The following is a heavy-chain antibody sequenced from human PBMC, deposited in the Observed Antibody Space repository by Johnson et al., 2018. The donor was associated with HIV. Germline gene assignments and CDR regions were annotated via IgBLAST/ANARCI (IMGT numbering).Heavy chain of an antibody. J-gene: IGHJ3*02. CDR3: ARFRSSNWFDAFDI. CDR2: IKSKTDGGTK. D-gene: IGHD6-13*01. CDR1: GFTFSSYA. Sequence: EVQLVESGGGVVQPGRSLRLSCAASGFTFSSYAMHWVRQAPGKGLEWVGRIKSKTDGGTKDYTAPVKGRFTISRDDSKNTLYLQMNSLRAEDTAVYYCARFRSSNWFDAFDIWGQGTMVTVSA. V-gene: IGHV3-15*01.